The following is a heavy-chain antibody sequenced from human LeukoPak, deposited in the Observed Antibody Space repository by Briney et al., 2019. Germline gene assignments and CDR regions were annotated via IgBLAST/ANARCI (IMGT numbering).Heavy chain of an antibody. D-gene: IGHD3-22*01. V-gene: IGHV4-31*03. Sequence: TSQTLSLTCTVSGGSISSGGYYWSWIRQHPGKGLEWIGYIYYSGSTYYNPSLKSRVTISVDTSKNQFSLKLSSVTAADTAVYYCARSVSSGYYPYYYYYGMDVWGQGTTVTVSS. CDR3: ARSVSSGYYPYYYYYGMDV. J-gene: IGHJ6*02. CDR1: GGSISSGGYY. CDR2: IYYSGST.